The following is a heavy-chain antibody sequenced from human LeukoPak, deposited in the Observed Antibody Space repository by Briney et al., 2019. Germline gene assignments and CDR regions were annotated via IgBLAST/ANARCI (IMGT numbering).Heavy chain of an antibody. J-gene: IGHJ2*01. D-gene: IGHD6-19*01. Sequence: SETLSLTCTVSGGSISSYYWSWIRQPSGKGLEWIGYIYYSGSTNYNPSLKSRVTISVDTSKNQFSLKLSSVTAADTAVYYCARRFSSGWPNWYFDLWGRGTLVTVSS. CDR1: GGSISSYY. V-gene: IGHV4-59*08. CDR2: IYYSGST. CDR3: ARRFSSGWPNWYFDL.